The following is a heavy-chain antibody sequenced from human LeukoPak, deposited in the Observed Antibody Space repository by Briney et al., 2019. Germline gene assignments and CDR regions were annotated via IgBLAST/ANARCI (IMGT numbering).Heavy chain of an antibody. CDR2: IWYDGSNK. CDR3: ARDVNSKFLDYYYGMDV. V-gene: IGHV3-33*01. D-gene: IGHD2/OR15-2a*01. Sequence: GGSLRLSCAASGFTFSSYGMHWVRRAPGKGLEWVAVIWYDGSNKYYADSVKGRFTISRDNSKNTLYLQMNSLRAEDTAVYYCARDVNSKFLDYYYGMDVWGQGTTVTVSS. CDR1: GFTFSSYG. J-gene: IGHJ6*02.